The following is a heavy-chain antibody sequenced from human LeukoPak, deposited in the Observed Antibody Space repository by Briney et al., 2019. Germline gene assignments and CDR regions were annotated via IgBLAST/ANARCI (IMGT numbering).Heavy chain of an antibody. D-gene: IGHD6-19*01. V-gene: IGHV4-39*01. CDR3: ARHSDGWYWGGSGMDV. CDR1: GGGSISSSNHY. J-gene: IGHJ6*02. Sequence: PSETLSLTCIVSGGGSISSSNHYWGWIRQPPGKGPEWIGSINYSGSTQYNPSLKSRVTLSVDTSKDQFSLKLSSVTAADTAVYYCARHSDGWYWGGSGMDVWGQGTTVIVSS. CDR2: INYSGST.